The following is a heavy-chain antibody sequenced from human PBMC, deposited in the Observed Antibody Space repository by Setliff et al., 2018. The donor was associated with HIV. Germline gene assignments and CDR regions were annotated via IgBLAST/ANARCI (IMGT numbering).Heavy chain of an antibody. J-gene: IGHJ5*02. V-gene: IGHV1-24*01. CDR2: FDPDDGET. D-gene: IGHD6-25*01. CDR1: GYSLTELS. CDR3: APVSSGWFDP. Sequence: VASVKVSCKVSGYSLTELSMHWVRQAPGKGLEWMGGFDPDDGETVYAQQFQGRVTMTEDTSTDTAYMELTSLRPEDTAMYYCAPVSSGWFDPWGQGTLVTVSS.